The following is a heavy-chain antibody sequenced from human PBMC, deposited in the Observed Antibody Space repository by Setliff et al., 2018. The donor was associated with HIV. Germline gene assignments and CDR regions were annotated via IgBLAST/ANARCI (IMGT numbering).Heavy chain of an antibody. J-gene: IGHJ6*03. V-gene: IGHV3-30*04. CDR3: VKEGRPPVPYFYFYMDV. CDR1: GFTFSSYA. CDR2: ISNDGTNK. D-gene: IGHD3-10*01. Sequence: SLRLSCAASGFTFSSYAIHWVRQAPGKGLEWVAVISNDGTNKYYADSVEGRFTISRDNAKNTLYLQMNSLKTEDTAVYYCVKEGRPPVPYFYFYMDVWGKGTTVTVSS.